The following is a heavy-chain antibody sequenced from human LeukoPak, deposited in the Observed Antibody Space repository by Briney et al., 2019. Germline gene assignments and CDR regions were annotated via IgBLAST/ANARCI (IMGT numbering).Heavy chain of an antibody. CDR1: GXTFSIYE. Sequence: GGSLRLSCAASGXTFSIYEVNWVRQAPGKGLEWVSFISGSGSTIHFADSVKGRFTISRDNAKNSLYLQMNSLRGEDTAVYYCARGRWFDPWGQGTLVTVSS. V-gene: IGHV3-48*03. J-gene: IGHJ5*02. CDR3: ARGRWFDP. CDR2: ISGSGSTI.